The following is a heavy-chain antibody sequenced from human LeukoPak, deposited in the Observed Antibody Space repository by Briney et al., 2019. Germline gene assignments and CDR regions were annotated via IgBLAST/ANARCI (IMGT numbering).Heavy chain of an antibody. CDR1: GFTFSTYD. D-gene: IGHD1-26*01. CDR3: ARWATTGGFDI. J-gene: IGHJ3*02. CDR2: ITTTGDT. Sequence: GGSLRLSCAASGFTFSTYDIHWVRQATGKGLEWVSGITTTGDTYYPGSVKGRFTISRENAKNSLYLQMNSLRAGDTAVYYCARWATTGGFDIWGQGTMVTVSS. V-gene: IGHV3-13*01.